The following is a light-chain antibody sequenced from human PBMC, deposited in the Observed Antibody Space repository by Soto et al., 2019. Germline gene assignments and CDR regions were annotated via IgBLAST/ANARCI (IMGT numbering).Light chain of an antibody. CDR3: QSYDRGLTGVG. J-gene: IGLJ2*01. V-gene: IGLV1-40*01. CDR1: RSNIGAGYG. Sequence: QSVLTQPPSVSGAPGQRVTISCTGTRSNIGAGYGVHWYQQLPGTATKLLIYTANYRASGVPDRFSGSRSGTSASLAITGLQADDEADYFCQSYDRGLTGVGFGGGTKLTVL. CDR2: TAN.